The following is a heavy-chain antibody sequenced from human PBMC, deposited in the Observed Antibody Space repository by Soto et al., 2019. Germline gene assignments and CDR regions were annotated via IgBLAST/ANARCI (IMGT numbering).Heavy chain of an antibody. J-gene: IGHJ6*02. D-gene: IGHD4-17*01. CDR3: ARDILPRDHGLGWDV. CDR2: INDDGIST. CDR1: GFTFSMYW. V-gene: IGHV3-74*01. Sequence: EVQLVESGGGLVQPGGSLRLSCAASGFTFSMYWMHWVRQVPGKGPEWVSRINDDGISTNYADSVKGRFTISRDNAKNTLYLQMNALRVEDTAVYYCARDILPRDHGLGWDVWGQGTTVTVSS.